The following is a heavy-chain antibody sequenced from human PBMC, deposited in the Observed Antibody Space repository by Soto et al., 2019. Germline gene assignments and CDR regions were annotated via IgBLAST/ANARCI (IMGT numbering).Heavy chain of an antibody. CDR2: INQDGSKK. Sequence: EVHLVESGGDLVQPGGSLRLSCAASGFTFSSYWMTWVRQAPGKGLEWVANINQDGSKKYYVDSVKGRFTISIDNAKNSLYLQMNSLRADDTAVYFCLRDLNAHYGSSWYDAFDFWGQGTMVTVSS. CDR1: GFTFSSYW. V-gene: IGHV3-7*01. J-gene: IGHJ3*01. CDR3: LRDLNAHYGSSWYDAFDF. D-gene: IGHD6-13*01.